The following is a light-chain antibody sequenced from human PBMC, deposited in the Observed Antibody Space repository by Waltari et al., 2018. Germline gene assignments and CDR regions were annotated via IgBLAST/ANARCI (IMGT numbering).Light chain of an antibody. CDR1: QSVSSRH. CDR3: QQYGSSPLYT. CDR2: DAS. J-gene: IGKJ2*01. V-gene: IGKV3-20*01. Sequence: NVLTQSPGTLSLSPGEGATLSCRASQSVSSRHLAWYQQKPGQAPSLLIYDASSRATGIPDRFSGSASGTDFTLTISRLEPEDSAVYYCQQYGSSPLYTFGQGTKLEIK.